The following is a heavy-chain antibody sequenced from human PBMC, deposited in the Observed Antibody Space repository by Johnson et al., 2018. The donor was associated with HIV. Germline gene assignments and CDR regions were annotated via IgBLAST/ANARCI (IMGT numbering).Heavy chain of an antibody. CDR2: ISSSGSTI. J-gene: IGHJ3*02. Sequence: QVQLVESGGGLVKPGGSLRLSCAASGFTFSDYYMSWIRQAPGKGLEWVSYISSSGSTIYYADSVKGRFTISRDNSKNTLYLQMNSLRAEDTAVYYCARVVSDYNFWRGGRAFDIWGQGTMVTVSS. CDR1: GFTFSDYY. D-gene: IGHD3-3*01. CDR3: ARVVSDYNFWRGGRAFDI. V-gene: IGHV3-11*04.